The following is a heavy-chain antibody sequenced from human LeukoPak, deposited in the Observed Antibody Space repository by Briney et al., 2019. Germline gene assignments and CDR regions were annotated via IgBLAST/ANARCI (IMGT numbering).Heavy chain of an antibody. CDR2: VYFDGGT. Sequence: SETLSLTCTVSGGSFTSGIYHWGWIRQSPGKGLEWIGSVYFDGGTHYNPSLQSRVTVSIHTSKNQFSLRLSSVTAADTALYYCARDHYYDGRGRFDPWGQGTLVTVSS. J-gene: IGHJ5*02. CDR3: ARDHYYDGRGRFDP. D-gene: IGHD3-16*01. CDR1: GGSFTSGIYH. V-gene: IGHV4-39*07.